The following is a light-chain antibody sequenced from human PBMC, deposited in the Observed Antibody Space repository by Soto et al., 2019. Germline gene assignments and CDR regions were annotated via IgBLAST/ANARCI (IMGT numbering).Light chain of an antibody. CDR2: GAS. CDR1: HTVNSN. CDR3: QPYSHWTPAA. Sequence: ISQSPPNQSKSLGERVTLSCRASHTVNSNVAWYQQKPGQAHRLLIYGASTRATGIPARFSGTGSGTGCTLTISSPQSEDVATYYCQPYSHWTPAAFGQGTKVYIK. V-gene: IGKV3-15*01. J-gene: IGKJ1*01.